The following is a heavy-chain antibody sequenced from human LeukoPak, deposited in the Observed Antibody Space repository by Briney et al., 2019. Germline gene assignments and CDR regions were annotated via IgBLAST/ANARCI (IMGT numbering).Heavy chain of an antibody. V-gene: IGHV3-33*01. CDR1: GFTFNNYG. CDR3: ARGLYYGSGSPIDY. Sequence: PGGSLRLSCAASGFTFNNYGVHWVRQAPGKGLEWGAVIWFDGSYTYYADSVKGRFTISRDNSKNTLYLQMNSLRAEDTAVYYCARGLYYGSGSPIDYWGQGTLVTVSS. D-gene: IGHD3-10*01. CDR2: IWFDGSYT. J-gene: IGHJ4*02.